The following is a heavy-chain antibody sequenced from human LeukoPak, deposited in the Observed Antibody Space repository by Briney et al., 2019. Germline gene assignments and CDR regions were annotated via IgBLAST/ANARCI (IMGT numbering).Heavy chain of an antibody. V-gene: IGHV3-11*01. J-gene: IGHJ5*02. Sequence: GGSLTLSCAASGFTFSDYYMSWIRQAPSKGLDGVSYISSSCSTIYYADSVEGRFTISRDNPKSSLYLQMNSLRAEDTAVYYCAPLQWSSGYYCSLRHGEKYNWFDPWGQGTLVTVSS. D-gene: IGHD3-22*01. CDR1: GFTFSDYY. CDR2: ISSSCSTI. CDR3: APLQWSSGYYCSLRHGEKYNWFDP.